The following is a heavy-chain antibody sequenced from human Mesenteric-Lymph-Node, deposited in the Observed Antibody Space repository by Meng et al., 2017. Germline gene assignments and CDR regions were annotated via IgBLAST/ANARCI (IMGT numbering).Heavy chain of an antibody. CDR1: GGAISRGYYY. CDR2: IYYSGST. Sequence: RQESGHGLLPPSQPLSLPCTVSGGAISRGYYYWSWIRQPPGKGLEWIGYIYYSGSTYSNASLKSRVTISIDRSKNQFSLKLSSVTAADTAVYYCARDRKHYGERGWFDPWGQGTLVTVSS. D-gene: IGHD4-17*01. J-gene: IGHJ5*02. V-gene: IGHV4-30-4*01. CDR3: ARDRKHYGERGWFDP.